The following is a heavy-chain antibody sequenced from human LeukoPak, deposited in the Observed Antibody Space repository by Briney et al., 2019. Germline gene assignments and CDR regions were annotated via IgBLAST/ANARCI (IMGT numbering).Heavy chain of an antibody. CDR2: ISSSSSYI. CDR3: ARDTDCGGDCYSRRGWEY. J-gene: IGHJ4*02. Sequence: KPGGSLRLSCAASGFTFGSYSLNWVRQAPGKGLEWVSSISSSSSYINYADSVKGRFTISRDNAKNSLYLQMNSLRAEDTAVYYCARDTDCGGDCYSRRGWEYWGQGTLVTVSS. D-gene: IGHD2-21*02. V-gene: IGHV3-21*01. CDR1: GFTFGSYS.